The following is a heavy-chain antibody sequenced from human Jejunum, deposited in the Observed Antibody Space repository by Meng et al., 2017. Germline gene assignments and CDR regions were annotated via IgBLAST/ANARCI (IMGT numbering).Heavy chain of an antibody. D-gene: IGHD6-13*01. V-gene: IGHV4-59*02. CDR2: IFYIGST. J-gene: IGHJ5*02. Sequence: GSLRLSCTVSGGSVSDNYWSWIRQAPGKGLDWIGYIFYIGSTNYNPSLKSRVTMSLDASKNQFSLRLNSVTSADTAVYYCVRDLGRSGRWYEGVRFDPWGQGLLVTVSS. CDR1: GGSVSDNY. CDR3: VRDLGRSGRWYEGVRFDP.